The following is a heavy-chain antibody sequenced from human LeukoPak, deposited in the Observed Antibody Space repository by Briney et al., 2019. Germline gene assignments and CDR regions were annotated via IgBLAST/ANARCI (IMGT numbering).Heavy chain of an antibody. CDR3: VRDGLVGTSGSFDI. V-gene: IGHV4-59*01. CDR1: GGSISSYY. CDR2: IHYTGST. Sequence: PSETLSLTCTVSGGSISSYYWSWIRQSPGKGLECIGYIHYTGSTNYNPSLKSRVTMSVDTSKNQFSLKLSSVTAADTAVYYCVRDGLVGTSGSFDIWGQGTMVTVSS. D-gene: IGHD1-26*01. J-gene: IGHJ3*02.